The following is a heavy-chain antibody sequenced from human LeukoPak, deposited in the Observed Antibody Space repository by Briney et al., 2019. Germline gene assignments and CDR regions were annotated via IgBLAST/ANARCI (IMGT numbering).Heavy chain of an antibody. CDR2: IRSKAYRGTT. J-gene: IGHJ6*02. Sequence: GSLRLSCATSGFNFGDHAMTWVRQAPGKGLEWVGFIRSKAYRGTTEYAASVKGRFTISRDDSKSVVYLQMNSLKSEDTAVYYRSRGPIQLWVHNGVDVWGQGTTVTVSS. CDR3: SRGPIQLWVHNGVDV. D-gene: IGHD5-18*01. CDR1: GFNFGDHA. V-gene: IGHV3-49*04.